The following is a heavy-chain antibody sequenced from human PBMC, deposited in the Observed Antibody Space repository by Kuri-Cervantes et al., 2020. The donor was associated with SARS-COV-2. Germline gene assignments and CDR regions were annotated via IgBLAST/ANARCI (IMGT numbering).Heavy chain of an antibody. V-gene: IGHV1-2*02. Sequence: ASVKVSCNASGYTFTGYYMHWVRQAPGKGLEWMGWINTNSGGTNYAQKFQGRVTMTRDTSISTAYMELSRLRSDDTAVYYCARGGIAARLVFDYWGQGTLVTVSS. CDR2: INTNSGGT. CDR3: ARGGIAARLVFDY. J-gene: IGHJ4*02. D-gene: IGHD6-6*01. CDR1: GYTFTGYY.